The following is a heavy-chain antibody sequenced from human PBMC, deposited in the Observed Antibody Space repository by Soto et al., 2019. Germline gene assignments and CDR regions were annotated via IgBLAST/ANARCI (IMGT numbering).Heavy chain of an antibody. CDR1: GYTFTSYA. CDR3: ARVLDYYASSGYYPDY. Sequence: GASVKVSCKASGYTFTSYAMHWVRQAPGQRLEWMGWINAGNGNTKYSQKFQGRVTITRDTSASTAYMELSSLRSEDTAVYYCARVLDYYASSGYYPDYWGQGTLVTVSS. J-gene: IGHJ4*02. CDR2: INAGNGNT. V-gene: IGHV1-3*01. D-gene: IGHD3-22*01.